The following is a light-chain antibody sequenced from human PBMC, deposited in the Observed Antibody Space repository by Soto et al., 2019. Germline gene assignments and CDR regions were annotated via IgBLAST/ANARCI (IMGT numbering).Light chain of an antibody. CDR2: DVS. Sequence: QSVLTQPPSVSGSPGQSVAISCTGTSSDVGSYNRVSWYQQPPGTAPKLMIYDVSSRPSEVPDRFSGSKSGNTASLTISGLQAEDEADYYCSSCTTSSTYVFGTGTKVTVL. CDR3: SSCTTSSTYV. J-gene: IGLJ1*01. V-gene: IGLV2-18*02. CDR1: SSDVGSYNR.